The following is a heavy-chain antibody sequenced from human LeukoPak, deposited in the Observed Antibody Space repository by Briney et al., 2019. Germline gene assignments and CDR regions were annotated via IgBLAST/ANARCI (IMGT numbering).Heavy chain of an antibody. CDR1: GFTFSSYG. Sequence: GGSLRLSCAASGFTFSSYGMSWVRQAPGKGLEWVSVIYSGGSTYYADSVKGRFTISRDNSKNTLYLQMNSLRAEDTAVYYCASTTTGVGFDYWGQGTLVTVSS. V-gene: IGHV3-53*01. CDR2: IYSGGST. J-gene: IGHJ4*02. CDR3: ASTTTGVGFDY. D-gene: IGHD3-3*01.